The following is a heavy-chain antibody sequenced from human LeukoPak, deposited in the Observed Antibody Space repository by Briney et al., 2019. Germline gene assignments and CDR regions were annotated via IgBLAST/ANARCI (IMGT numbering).Heavy chain of an antibody. CDR3: ARYPNSSSWYERDAFDI. D-gene: IGHD6-13*01. J-gene: IGHJ3*02. V-gene: IGHV4-34*01. Sequence: SETLSLTCAVYGGSFSGYCWSWIRQPPGKGLEWIGEINHSGSTNYNPSLKSRVTISVDTSKNQFSLKLSSVTAADTAVYYCARYPNSSSWYERDAFDIWGQGTMVTVSS. CDR2: INHSGST. CDR1: GGSFSGYC.